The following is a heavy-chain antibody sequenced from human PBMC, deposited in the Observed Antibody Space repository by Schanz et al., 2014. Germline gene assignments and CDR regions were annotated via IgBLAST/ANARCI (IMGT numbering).Heavy chain of an antibody. CDR2: IIPILGIA. J-gene: IGHJ6*03. D-gene: IGHD6-19*01. Sequence: QVQLVQSGAEVKKPGSSVKVSCTASGGTFSSYTISWVRQAPGQGLEWMGRIIPILGIANYAQNFQGRVTITADKSTSTAYMELTSLRSEDTAVYYCARLGTGMAVAGSVIDSYYYYMDVWGEGTTVTVSS. V-gene: IGHV1-69*02. CDR1: GGTFSSYT. CDR3: ARLGTGMAVAGSVIDSYYYYMDV.